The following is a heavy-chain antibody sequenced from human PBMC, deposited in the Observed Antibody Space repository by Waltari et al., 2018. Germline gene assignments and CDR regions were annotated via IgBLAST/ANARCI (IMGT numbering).Heavy chain of an antibody. CDR2: MSGSGGST. V-gene: IGHV3-23*01. CDR1: GFTFSSYA. J-gene: IGHJ3*02. Sequence: EVQLLESGGGLVQPGGSLRLSCAASGFTFSSYAMSWVRQGPGKGLEWVSAMSGSGGSTDYAASVKGRFTISRDNSKNTLYLQMNSLRAEDTDVYYCAKDLSMRVLGAFDIWGQGTMVTVSS. D-gene: IGHD1-1*01. CDR3: AKDLSMRVLGAFDI.